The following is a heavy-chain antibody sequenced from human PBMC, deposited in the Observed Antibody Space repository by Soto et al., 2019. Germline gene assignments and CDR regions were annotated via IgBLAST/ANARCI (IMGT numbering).Heavy chain of an antibody. D-gene: IGHD3-10*01. CDR1: NGSLSSNY. V-gene: IGHV4-59*01. Sequence: SETLYLTGTVSNGSLSSNYWSWIRQSPGKGLEWIGNIYYIGSTNYNPSLKSRVTMSVDTSKNQFTLKLSSVTAADTGVYFCARSFMVPVDFFDYWGQGTPVTVSS. CDR2: IYYIGST. CDR3: ARSFMVPVDFFDY. J-gene: IGHJ4*02.